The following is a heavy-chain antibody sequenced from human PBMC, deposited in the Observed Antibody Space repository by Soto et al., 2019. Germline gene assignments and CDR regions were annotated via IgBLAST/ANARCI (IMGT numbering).Heavy chain of an antibody. J-gene: IGHJ4*02. D-gene: IGHD2-15*01. CDR3: ARGRLISLYYFDY. CDR2: IGTAGDT. Sequence: GGSLRLSCAPSAFTFSNYDMYCVRQVTGKGLEWVSTIGTAGDTYYPGSVKGRFTISRENAKNSLYLQMNSLRAEDTAVYYCARGRLISLYYFDYWGQGTLVTVSS. CDR1: AFTFSNYD. V-gene: IGHV3-13*01.